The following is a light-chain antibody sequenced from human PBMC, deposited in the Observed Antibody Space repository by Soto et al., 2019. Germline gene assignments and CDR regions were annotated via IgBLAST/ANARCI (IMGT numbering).Light chain of an antibody. V-gene: IGKV1-5*03. CDR2: KAS. CDR1: QSISSW. Sequence: DIQMTQSPSTLSASVGDRVTITCRASQSISSWLAWYQQKPGKAPKLLIYKASSVASGVPSRFSGSGSRTVYTLTISSLQPDDFVSFYWQQYNSILGYTVGEGTKLEIK. CDR3: QQYNSILGYT. J-gene: IGKJ2*01.